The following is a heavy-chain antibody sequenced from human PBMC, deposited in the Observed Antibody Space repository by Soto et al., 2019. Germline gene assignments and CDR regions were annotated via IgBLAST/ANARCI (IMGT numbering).Heavy chain of an antibody. V-gene: IGHV3-11*01. CDR3: FDIFF. CDR1: GFAFSDHY. CDR2: ISSNGDTI. Sequence: GGSLRLSCAASGFAFSDHYMTWIRQAPGKGLEWISFISSNGDTIHYAESVKGRFTISRDNGRNSLYLQMNSLRAEDTAVYYFFDIFFWRQGTMVTVSS. D-gene: IGHD3-9*01. J-gene: IGHJ3*01.